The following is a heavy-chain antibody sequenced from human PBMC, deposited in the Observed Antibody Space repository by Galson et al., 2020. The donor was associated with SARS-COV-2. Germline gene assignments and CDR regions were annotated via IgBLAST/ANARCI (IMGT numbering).Heavy chain of an antibody. V-gene: IGHV4-61*02. Sequence: SQTLSLTCNVSGGSTSSGSYYWSWIRQPAGKGLEWIGRIYTSGSTDYNPSLKSRVTVSVDTSNNQFFLRLRSVTAAATAVYYCARGRAGHYGMDVWGQGTTVTVSS. J-gene: IGHJ6*02. CDR2: IYTSGST. CDR3: ARGRAGHYGMDV. CDR1: GGSTSSGSYY.